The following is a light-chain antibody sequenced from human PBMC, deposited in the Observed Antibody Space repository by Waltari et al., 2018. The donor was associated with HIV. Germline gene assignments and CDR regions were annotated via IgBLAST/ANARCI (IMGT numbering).Light chain of an antibody. V-gene: IGLV2-23*02. J-gene: IGLJ2*01. CDR2: DVG. Sequence: QSALTQPASVSGSPGQSIPISCTGPSRDLGAYNYVSWSQQHPGKAPKLIIYDVGTRPSGVSDRFSGSKSGNTASLTISGLQSEDEADYHCCAYAGPTGLSEVFGGGTKLTVL. CDR1: SRDLGAYNY. CDR3: CAYAGPTGLSEV.